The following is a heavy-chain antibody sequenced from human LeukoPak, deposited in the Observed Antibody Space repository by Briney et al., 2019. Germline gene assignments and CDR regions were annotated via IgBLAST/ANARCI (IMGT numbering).Heavy chain of an antibody. CDR3: ARVRNYPYSFDI. CDR1: GGSISSGDYY. V-gene: IGHV4-30-4*01. D-gene: IGHD3-9*01. J-gene: IGHJ3*02. CDR2: IYYSGST. Sequence: PSQTLSLTCTVSGGSISSGDYYWSWIRQPPGKGLEWIGYIYYSGSTYYNPSLKSRVTISVDTSKNQFSLKLSSVTAVDTAVYYCARVRNYPYSFDIWGQGTMVTVSS.